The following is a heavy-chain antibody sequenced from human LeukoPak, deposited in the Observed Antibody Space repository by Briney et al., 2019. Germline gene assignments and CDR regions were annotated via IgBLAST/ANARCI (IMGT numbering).Heavy chain of an antibody. Sequence: PGGSLRLSCAASGFTLSSYGMHWVRQAPGKGLEWVAFIRFDGSHQSYGGSVRGRFTISRDNSKNTLYLQMNTLRAEDTAVYYCAKVGGIAVAGYYYMDVWGTGTTVTVSS. CDR3: AKVGGIAVAGYYYMDV. J-gene: IGHJ6*03. D-gene: IGHD6-19*01. CDR2: IRFDGSHQ. CDR1: GFTLSSYG. V-gene: IGHV3-30*02.